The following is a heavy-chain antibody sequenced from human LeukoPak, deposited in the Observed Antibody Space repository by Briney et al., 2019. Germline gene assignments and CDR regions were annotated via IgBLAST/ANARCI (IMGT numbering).Heavy chain of an antibody. V-gene: IGHV1-18*01. CDR2: ISAYTDNT. CDR1: GYTFTTFG. D-gene: IGHD2-2*01. CDR3: ARVASTTCDCPDYFDY. Sequence: ASVKVSCKASGYTFTTFGITWVRHAPGQGLGWMGWISAYTDNTNYAPKFQGRVTMTTDTSTSTAHMELRSLTSDATAPYYCARVASTTCDCPDYFDYWGQGTLVTVSS. J-gene: IGHJ4*02.